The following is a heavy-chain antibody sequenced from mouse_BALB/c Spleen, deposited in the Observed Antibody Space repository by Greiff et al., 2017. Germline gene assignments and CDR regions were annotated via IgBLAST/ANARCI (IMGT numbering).Heavy chain of an antibody. Sequence: VHVKQSGPELVKPGASVKMSCKASGYTFTSYVMHWVKQKPGQGLEWIGYINPYNDGTKYNEKFKGKATLTSDKSSSTAYMELSSLTSEDSAVYYCARRDYYGSSPFAYWGQGTLVTVSA. CDR2: INPYNDGT. CDR3: ARRDYYGSSPFAY. CDR1: GYTFTSYV. D-gene: IGHD1-1*01. V-gene: IGHV1-14*01. J-gene: IGHJ3*01.